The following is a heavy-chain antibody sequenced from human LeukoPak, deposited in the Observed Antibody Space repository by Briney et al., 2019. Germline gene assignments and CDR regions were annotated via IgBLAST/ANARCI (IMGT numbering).Heavy chain of an antibody. V-gene: IGHV1-8*03. CDR2: INPNSGNT. CDR3: ARGPPYGPQHY. D-gene: IGHD4-17*01. Sequence: ASVKVSCKASGYTFTNYEINWVRQATGQGLEWMGWINPNSGNTGYLQKFQGRVTITRKTSINKAYMDLSSLRSEDTAVYYCARGPPYGPQHYWGQGTLVTVSS. CDR1: GYTFTNYE. J-gene: IGHJ4*02.